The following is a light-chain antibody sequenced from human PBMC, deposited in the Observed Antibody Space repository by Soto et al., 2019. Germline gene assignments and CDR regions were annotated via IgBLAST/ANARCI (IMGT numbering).Light chain of an antibody. CDR3: QRYGSSGT. Sequence: EIVLTQSPGTLSLSPGERATLSCRASQSVSNKYLAWYQQKPGHAPLLLIAGASNRGTGIPDRFSGSGSGTDFTLTISRLEPDDLAVYYCQRYGSSGTFGQGTKVDIK. J-gene: IGKJ1*01. CDR2: GAS. V-gene: IGKV3-20*01. CDR1: QSVSNKY.